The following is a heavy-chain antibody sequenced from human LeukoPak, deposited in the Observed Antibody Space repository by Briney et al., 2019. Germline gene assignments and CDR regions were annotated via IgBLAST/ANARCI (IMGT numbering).Heavy chain of an antibody. J-gene: IGHJ4*02. V-gene: IGHV3-21*01. CDR3: TRGNSGWYHNFDY. CDR1: GFTFSSYS. CDR2: ITVSSSYI. D-gene: IGHD6-19*01. Sequence: GGSLRLSCAASGFTFSSYSMDWVRHASGGGREWGSSITVSSSYIYYADSVKGRFTICRDNAKNSLYLQMNSLRAGDSAVYYSTRGNSGWYHNFDYWGQGTLVTVS.